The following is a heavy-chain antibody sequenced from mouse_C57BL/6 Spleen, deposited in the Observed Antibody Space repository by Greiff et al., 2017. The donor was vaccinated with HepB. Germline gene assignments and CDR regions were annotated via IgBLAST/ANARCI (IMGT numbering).Heavy chain of an antibody. CDR3: ASVITTVVAHFDY. D-gene: IGHD1-1*01. CDR1: GYTFTSYW. V-gene: IGHV1-55*01. Sequence: QVQLQQPGAELVKPGASVKMSCKASGYTFTSYWITWVKQRPGQGLEWIGDIYPGSGSTNYNEKFKSKATLTVDTSSSTAYLQLSSLTSEDTAVYYCASVITTVVAHFDYWGQGTTLTVSS. J-gene: IGHJ2*01. CDR2: IYPGSGST.